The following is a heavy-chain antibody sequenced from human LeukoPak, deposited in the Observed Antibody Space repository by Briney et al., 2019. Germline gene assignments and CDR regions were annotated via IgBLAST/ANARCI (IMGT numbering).Heavy chain of an antibody. V-gene: IGHV4-61*01. CDR1: GFSVTTDSYC. D-gene: IGHD3-10*01. Sequence: PSETLSLTCTVSGFSVTTDSYCWGWIRQPPGKGLEWIGYDYCGRNTNYDPSLKRRVTISVDTSKNQFSLTLTSVTAADTAVYFCARDHFGSLDSWGQGILVTVSS. CDR2: DYCGRNT. J-gene: IGHJ4*02. CDR3: ARDHFGSLDS.